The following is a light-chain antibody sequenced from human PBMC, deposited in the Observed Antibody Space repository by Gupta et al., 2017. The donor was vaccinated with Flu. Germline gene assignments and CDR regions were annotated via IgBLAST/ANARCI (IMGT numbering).Light chain of an antibody. CDR1: NIGTKS. V-gene: IGLV3-21*02. CDR2: DES. J-gene: IGLJ3*02. CDR3: QVWDSTSDHWV. Sequence: YVLTQPPSVSAAPGQTARITCGGNNIGTKSVHWYQHKPGQAPVLVVHDESDRPSGIPERFSGSNSGNTATRTITRVEAGDEADDSCQVWDSTSDHWVFGGGTKVTVL.